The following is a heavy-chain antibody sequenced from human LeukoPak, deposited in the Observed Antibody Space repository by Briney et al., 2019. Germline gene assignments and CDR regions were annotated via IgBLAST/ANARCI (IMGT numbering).Heavy chain of an antibody. D-gene: IGHD3-10*01. V-gene: IGHV3-30*18. CDR3: AKMLFGSYYYGMDV. CDR1: GFTFSSYG. Sequence: GGSLRLSCAASGFTFSSYGMHWVRQAPGEGLEWVAVISYDGSNKYYADSVKGRFTISRDNSKNTLYLQMNSLRAEDTAVYYCAKMLFGSYYYGMDVWGQETTVTVSS. J-gene: IGHJ6*02. CDR2: ISYDGSNK.